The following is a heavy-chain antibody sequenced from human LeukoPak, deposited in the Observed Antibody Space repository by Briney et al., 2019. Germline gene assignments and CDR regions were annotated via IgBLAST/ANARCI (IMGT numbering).Heavy chain of an antibody. CDR1: GGSISSSSYY. Sequence: SETLSLTCTVSGGSISSSSYYWGWIRQPPGKGLEWIGSIYYSGSTYYNPSLKSRVTISVDTSKNQFSLKLSSVTAADTAVYYCARRGGRYYYDSSGYDNPFDYWGQGTLVTVSS. J-gene: IGHJ4*02. D-gene: IGHD3-22*01. V-gene: IGHV4-39*01. CDR2: IYYSGST. CDR3: ARRGGRYYYDSSGYDNPFDY.